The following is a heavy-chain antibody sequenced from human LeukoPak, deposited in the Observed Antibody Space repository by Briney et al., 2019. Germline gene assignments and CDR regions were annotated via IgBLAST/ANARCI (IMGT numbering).Heavy chain of an antibody. J-gene: IGHJ4*02. D-gene: IGHD2-2*01. CDR1: GYTFTSYC. CDR2: INPSSDST. Sequence: ASVKVSCKASGYTFTSYCMHWVRQAPGQGLEWMGIINPSSDSTTYEQRFQGRLTMTRDTSTNTVYMELSSLRSEDTAVYYCARHPSPQLHHFDYWGQGTLVTVSS. V-gene: IGHV1-46*01. CDR3: ARHPSPQLHHFDY.